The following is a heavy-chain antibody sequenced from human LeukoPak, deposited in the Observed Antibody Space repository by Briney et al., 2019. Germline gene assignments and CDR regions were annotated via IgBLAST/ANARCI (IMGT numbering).Heavy chain of an antibody. CDR3: VKLAGYCTSRTCWYFEY. Sequence: GGSLRLSCAASGFTYSNYAMSWVRQAPGKGLEWVSGISVSGGSTYYADSVKGRFTISRDNSKNTLYLQVNSLRAEDTAVYYCVKLAGYCTSRTCWYFEYWGQGTLVTVSS. J-gene: IGHJ4*02. D-gene: IGHD2-8*01. CDR2: ISVSGGST. V-gene: IGHV3-23*01. CDR1: GFTYSNYA.